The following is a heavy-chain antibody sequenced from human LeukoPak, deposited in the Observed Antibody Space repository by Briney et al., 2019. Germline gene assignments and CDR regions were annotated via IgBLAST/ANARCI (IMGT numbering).Heavy chain of an antibody. D-gene: IGHD2-2*01. CDR2: IYYSGST. V-gene: IGHV4-59*01. CDR1: GGSLSTYH. CDR3: ARAGGFQLLPVYYFDY. Sequence: PSETLSLTCTVSGGSLSTYHWSWIRQPPGKGLEWIGYIYYSGSTNYNPSLKSRVTISVDTSKNQFSLKLSSVTAADTAVYYCARAGGFQLLPVYYFDYWGQGTLVTVSS. J-gene: IGHJ4*02.